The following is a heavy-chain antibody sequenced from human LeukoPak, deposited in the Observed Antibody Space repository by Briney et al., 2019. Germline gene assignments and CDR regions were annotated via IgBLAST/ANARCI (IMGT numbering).Heavy chain of an antibody. D-gene: IGHD3-3*01. CDR3: AREKLEDDFWSGESFYYGMDV. CDR1: GYRLIGYH. CDR2: FNPNSGDT. V-gene: IGHV1-2*02. Sequence: ASVKVSCKASGYRLIGYHLHWVRQAPGQGPEWMGWFNPNSGDTKYAERFQGRVTMTGDTSISTAYMELSRLRSDDTAIYYCAREKLEDDFWSGESFYYGMDVWGQGTTVTVSS. J-gene: IGHJ6*02.